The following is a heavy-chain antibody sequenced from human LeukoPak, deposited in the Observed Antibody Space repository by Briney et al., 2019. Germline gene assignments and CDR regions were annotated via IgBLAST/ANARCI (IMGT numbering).Heavy chain of an antibody. CDR2: IISDGSSS. J-gene: IGHJ4*02. CDR1: GFTVSTNY. D-gene: IGHD7-27*01. V-gene: IGHV3-74*01. CDR3: ARDSMAVSGDFDY. Sequence: GGSLRLSCAASGFTVSTNYMSWVRQAPGKGLVWVSHIISDGSSSGYADSVKGRFTISRDNAKNTLYLQMNSLRAEDTAVYYCARDSMAVSGDFDYWGQGTLVTVSS.